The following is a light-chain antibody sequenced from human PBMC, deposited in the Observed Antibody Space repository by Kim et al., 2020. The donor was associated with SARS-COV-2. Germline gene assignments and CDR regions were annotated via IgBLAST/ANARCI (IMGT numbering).Light chain of an antibody. CDR2: DAS. CDR1: QGIASA. Sequence: GDRVTITCRASQGIASALAWYQQKPGKAPKLLIYDASSLQSGVPSRFSGSGSGTDFSLTISSLQPEDFATYYCQQFKSYPITFGQGTRLEIK. CDR3: QQFKSYPIT. V-gene: IGKV1-13*02. J-gene: IGKJ5*01.